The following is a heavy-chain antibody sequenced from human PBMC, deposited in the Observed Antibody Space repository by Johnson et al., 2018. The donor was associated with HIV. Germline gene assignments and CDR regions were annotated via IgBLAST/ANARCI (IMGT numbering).Heavy chain of an antibody. CDR3: AKLRWAPRAFDI. CDR2: IRYDGSNK. D-gene: IGHD4-23*01. Sequence: QVQLVESGGGVVQPGGSLRLSCAASGFTFSSYGMHWVRQAPGKGLEWVAFIRYDGSNKYYADSVKGRFTISRDNSKNTLFLQMNSLRAEDTAVYYCAKLRWAPRAFDIWGQGTMVTVSS. V-gene: IGHV3-30*02. CDR1: GFTFSSYG. J-gene: IGHJ3*02.